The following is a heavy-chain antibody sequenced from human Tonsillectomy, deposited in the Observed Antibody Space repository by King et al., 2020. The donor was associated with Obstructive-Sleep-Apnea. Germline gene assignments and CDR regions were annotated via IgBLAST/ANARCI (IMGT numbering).Heavy chain of an antibody. D-gene: IGHD2-2*01. CDR2: ISHSGTP. Sequence: VQLQESGPGLVKPSQTLSLNCTVSGGFISSGGYYWSWIRQHPGKGLEWIGYISHSGTPYYNPSLKSRIAISVDTSKNQFSLKLSSVTAADTAVYYCARHSRGTCSTSNCYHFAYWGQGTLVTFSP. CDR3: ARHSRGTCSTSNCYHFAY. V-gene: IGHV4-31*03. CDR1: GGFISSGGYY. J-gene: IGHJ4*02.